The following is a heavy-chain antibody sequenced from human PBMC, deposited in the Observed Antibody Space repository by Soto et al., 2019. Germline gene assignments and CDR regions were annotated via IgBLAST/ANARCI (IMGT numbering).Heavy chain of an antibody. CDR1: GGSISSSSNY. V-gene: IGHV4-39*01. CDR2: IYYSGTT. Sequence: QLQLQESGPGLVKPSETLSLTCNVSGGSISSSSNYWGWIRQPPGEGLEWIGSIYYSGTTYYNPSLKSRVTISVDTSKNQFSLKLSSVTAADTAMYYCWRRVPNSGVDVWGQGTTVTVSS. CDR3: WRRVPNSGVDV. J-gene: IGHJ6*02.